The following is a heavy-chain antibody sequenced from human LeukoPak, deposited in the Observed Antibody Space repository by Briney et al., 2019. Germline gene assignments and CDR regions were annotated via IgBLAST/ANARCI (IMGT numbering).Heavy chain of an antibody. CDR2: IYPGDSET. D-gene: IGHD5-18*01. Sequence: GESLKISCKGSGYSFASYWVAWVRQLPGKGLEWMGIIYPGDSETRYSPSFQGQVTISADKSISTAYLQWSSLKASDTAMYYCATLSRGYSYGLDYWGQGTLVTVSS. CDR3: ATLSRGYSYGLDY. V-gene: IGHV5-51*01. CDR1: GYSFASYW. J-gene: IGHJ4*02.